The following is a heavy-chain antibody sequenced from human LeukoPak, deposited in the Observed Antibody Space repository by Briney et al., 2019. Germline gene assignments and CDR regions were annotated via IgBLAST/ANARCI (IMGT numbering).Heavy chain of an antibody. CDR1: GFTLSSSS. D-gene: IGHD6-19*01. CDR2: ISSSSSYI. V-gene: IGHV3-21*01. CDR3: ARQQWLDGAYYFDY. Sequence: GGSLRLTCADSGFTLSSSSINWVRQAPGNGLEWVSSISSSSSYIYYADSLKGRFTISRDNAKNSLYLQMDSLRAEDTAVYYCARQQWLDGAYYFDYWGEGTLVTVSS. J-gene: IGHJ4*02.